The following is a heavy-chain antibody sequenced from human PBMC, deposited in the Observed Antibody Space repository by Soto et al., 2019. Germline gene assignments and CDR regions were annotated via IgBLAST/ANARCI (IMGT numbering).Heavy chain of an antibody. D-gene: IGHD2-2*01. Sequence: QVQLQESGPGLVKPSETLSLTCTVSGGSISSYYWSWIRQPPGKGLEWIGYIYYSGSTNYNPSLKRRDTISVDTSKNQFSLKLSSVTAADTAVYYCARGRGGWFINQLLNAFDIWGQGTMVTVSS. J-gene: IGHJ3*02. CDR2: IYYSGST. V-gene: IGHV4-59*01. CDR1: GGSISSYY. CDR3: ARGRGGWFINQLLNAFDI.